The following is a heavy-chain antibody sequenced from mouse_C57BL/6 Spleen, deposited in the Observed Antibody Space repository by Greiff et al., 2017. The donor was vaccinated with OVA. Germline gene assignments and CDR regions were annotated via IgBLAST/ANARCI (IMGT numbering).Heavy chain of an antibody. CDR3: ARGITSWFAY. D-gene: IGHD1-3*01. CDR2: IYPSDSET. J-gene: IGHJ3*01. Sequence: VKLQQPGAELVRPGSSVKLSCKASGYTFTSYWMDWVKQRPGQGLEWIGNIYPSDSETHYNQKFKDKATLTVDKSSSTAYMQLSSLTSEDSAVYYCARGITSWFAYWGQGTLVTVSA. CDR1: GYTFTSYW. V-gene: IGHV1-61*01.